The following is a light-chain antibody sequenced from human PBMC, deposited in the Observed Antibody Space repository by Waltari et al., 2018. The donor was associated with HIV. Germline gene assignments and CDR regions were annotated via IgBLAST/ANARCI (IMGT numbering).Light chain of an antibody. J-gene: IGLJ1*01. CDR3: SSYTNSDTRV. V-gene: IGLV2-14*01. CDR2: EVS. CDR1: SSDIGRYKF. Sequence: QSALTQPASVSGSPGQSITISCTGTSSDIGRYKFVSWYQQHPGKAHKLMFYEVSNRAPGVSNRFSGAKSGDTASLTISGLQAEDEADYYCSSYTNSDTRVFGTGTKVTVL.